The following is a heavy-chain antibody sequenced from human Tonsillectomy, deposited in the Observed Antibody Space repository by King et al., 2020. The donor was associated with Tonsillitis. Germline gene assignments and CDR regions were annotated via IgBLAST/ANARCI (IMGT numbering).Heavy chain of an antibody. Sequence: VQLVESGGGVVQPGRSLRLSCAASGFTFSSYGMHWVRQAPGKGLEWVAVIWYDGSNKYYADSVKGRFTISRDNSKNTLYLQMNSLRADDTAVYYCARGLPYYDILHGMDVWGQGTTVTVSS. CDR3: ARGLPYYDILHGMDV. V-gene: IGHV3-33*01. J-gene: IGHJ6*02. D-gene: IGHD3-9*01. CDR1: GFTFSSYG. CDR2: IWYDGSNK.